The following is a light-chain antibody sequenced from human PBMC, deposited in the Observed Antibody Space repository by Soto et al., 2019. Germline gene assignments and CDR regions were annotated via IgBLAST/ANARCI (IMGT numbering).Light chain of an antibody. V-gene: IGKV2-40*01. Sequence: DIVMTQTPLSLPVTPGEPASISCRSSKSLLDSDEGNTYLDWYLQKAGQSPQLLIYTLSYRASXVXDXXSGSGSGTDFTLKISRVEAEDVGVYYCMQRIEFPYTFGQGNKLEIK. CDR1: KSLLDSDEGNTY. J-gene: IGKJ2*01. CDR2: TLS. CDR3: MQRIEFPYT.